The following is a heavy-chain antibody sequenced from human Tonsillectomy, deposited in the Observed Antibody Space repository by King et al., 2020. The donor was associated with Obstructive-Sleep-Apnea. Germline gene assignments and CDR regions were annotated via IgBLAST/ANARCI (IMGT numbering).Heavy chain of an antibody. Sequence: VQLQESGPGLVKPSETLSLTCTVSGGSISSYYWSWIRQPPGKGLEWIGYIFYSGSTNYNPSLKSRVTISVDTSKNQFSLKLSSVTAADTAVYYCARHKPGWYFDYWGQGTLVTVSS. J-gene: IGHJ4*02. CDR1: GGSISSYY. V-gene: IGHV4-59*08. D-gene: IGHD6-19*01. CDR3: ARHKPGWYFDY. CDR2: IFYSGST.